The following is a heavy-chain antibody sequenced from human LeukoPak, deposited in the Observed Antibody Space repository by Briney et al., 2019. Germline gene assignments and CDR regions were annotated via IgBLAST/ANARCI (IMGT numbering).Heavy chain of an antibody. CDR3: AKSPSWGSGLDASDI. D-gene: IGHD7-27*01. CDR1: GGYISNYY. Sequence: PSETLSLTCTVSGGYISNYYWSWIRQPPGKGLEWIGYIYYTGSTKYNPSLKSRVTLSVDSSKTQFSLKLNSVTAADTAVYYCAKSPSWGSGLDASDIWGQGTMVTVSS. V-gene: IGHV4-59*01. J-gene: IGHJ3*02. CDR2: IYYTGST.